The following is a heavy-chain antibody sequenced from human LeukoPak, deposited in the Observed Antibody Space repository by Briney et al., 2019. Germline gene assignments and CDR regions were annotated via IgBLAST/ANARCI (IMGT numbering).Heavy chain of an antibody. V-gene: IGHV3-23*01. D-gene: IGHD1-1*01. CDR3: TRPDPWYTY. Sequence: PGGSLRLSCAASGFIFSSYAMTWVRQAPGKGLEWVSAISGSGGSTYYADSVKGRFTISRDNSKNTLYLQMNSLKTEDTAVYYCTRPDPWYTYWGQGTLVTVSS. CDR1: GFIFSSYA. J-gene: IGHJ4*02. CDR2: ISGSGGST.